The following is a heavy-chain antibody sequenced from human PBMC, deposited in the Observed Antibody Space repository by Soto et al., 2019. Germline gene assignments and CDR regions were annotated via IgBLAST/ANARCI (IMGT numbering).Heavy chain of an antibody. CDR1: GYKFTSSW. J-gene: IGHJ5*02. CDR2: IFPSDSDT. V-gene: IGHV5-51*01. D-gene: IGHD3-22*01. Sequence: GESLKISCRTSGYKFTSSWIAWVRQMPGKGLEWMSIIFPSDSDTRYSPSFQGQVTISADRSTSTVFLQWASLKASDTAVYFCARKGESGYFNWFDPWGQGTLVTVSS. CDR3: ARKGESGYFNWFDP.